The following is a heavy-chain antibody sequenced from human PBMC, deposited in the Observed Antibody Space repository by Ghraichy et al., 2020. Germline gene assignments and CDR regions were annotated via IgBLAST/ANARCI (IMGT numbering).Heavy chain of an antibody. D-gene: IGHD1-26*01. CDR1: GGSISSSSYY. J-gene: IGHJ6*03. CDR2: IYYSGST. Sequence: SQTLSLTCTVSGGSISSSSYYWGWIRQPPGKGLEWIGSIYYSGSTYYNPSLKSRVTISVDTSKNQFSLKLSSVTAADTAVYYCARGGYYYYYMTSGAKGPRSPSP. CDR3: ARGGYYYYYMTS. V-gene: IGHV4-39*01.